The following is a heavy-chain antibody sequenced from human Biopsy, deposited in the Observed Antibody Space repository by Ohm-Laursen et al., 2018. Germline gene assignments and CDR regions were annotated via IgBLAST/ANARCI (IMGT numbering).Heavy chain of an antibody. Sequence: SLRLSCAAPGFTFSRYCMSWVRQAPGKGLEWVANIKEDGSDNFYVDSVKGRFTISRDNAKKSLYLQMNSLRAEDTAVYYCARDGAGGGAYDIWGQGTMVTVSS. CDR2: IKEDGSDN. D-gene: IGHD3-16*01. CDR3: ARDGAGGGAYDI. CDR1: GFTFSRYC. J-gene: IGHJ3*02. V-gene: IGHV3-7*01.